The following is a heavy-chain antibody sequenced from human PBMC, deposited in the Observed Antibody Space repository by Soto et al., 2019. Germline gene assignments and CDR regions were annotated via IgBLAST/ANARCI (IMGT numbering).Heavy chain of an antibody. V-gene: IGHV1-3*05. Sequence: QVQLVQSGAEEKKPGASVKVSCKASGYTFTGYAMHWVRQAPGQRLEWMGWINAGNGNTKYSQKFQGRVTITRDTSASAAYMELSSLSSEDTAVYYCARAVAVPAGFDYWGQGTLVTVSS. CDR1: GYTFTGYA. CDR2: INAGNGNT. CDR3: ARAVAVPAGFDY. J-gene: IGHJ4*02. D-gene: IGHD6-19*01.